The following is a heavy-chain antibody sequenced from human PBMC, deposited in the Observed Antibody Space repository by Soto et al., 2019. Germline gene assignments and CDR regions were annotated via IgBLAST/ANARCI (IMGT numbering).Heavy chain of an antibody. J-gene: IGHJ4*02. CDR1: GGSISSTSYY. V-gene: IGHV4-39*01. Sequence: SETLSLTCTVSGGSISSTSYYWGWIRQPPGKGLEWIGSIYYSGSTYYNPSLKSRVTISVDTSKNQFSLKLSSVTAADTAIYYCARHKQRGSSAWFPFDYWGQGTLVTVSS. D-gene: IGHD6-19*01. CDR2: IYYSGST. CDR3: ARHKQRGSSAWFPFDY.